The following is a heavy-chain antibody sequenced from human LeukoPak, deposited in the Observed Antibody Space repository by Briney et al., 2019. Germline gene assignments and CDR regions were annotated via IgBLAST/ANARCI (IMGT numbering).Heavy chain of an antibody. CDR3: ARGAAGTDH. Sequence: SETLSLTCTVSGDSIRSYYWSWIRQPPGKGLEWMGYMSYSGGTNYNPSVKSRLTISVGTSKNQFSLKLTSVTAADTAIYYCARGAAGTDHWGQGTLVTVSS. CDR2: MSYSGGT. D-gene: IGHD6-13*01. J-gene: IGHJ4*02. V-gene: IGHV4-59*01. CDR1: GDSIRSYY.